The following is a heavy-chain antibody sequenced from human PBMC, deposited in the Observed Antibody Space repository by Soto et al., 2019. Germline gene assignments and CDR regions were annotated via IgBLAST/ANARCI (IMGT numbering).Heavy chain of an antibody. CDR1: AFTFSSYS. D-gene: IGHD1-26*01. CDR2: ISSSSRTI. J-gene: IGHJ6*02. V-gene: IGHV3-48*02. CDR3: ARPYSGSYYYGMDV. Sequence: EVQLVESGGGLVQPGGSLRLSCVGSAFTFSSYSMNWVRQAPGKGLEWVSYISSSSRTIYYADSVKGRFTISRDNAKTALYLQMKSLRDEDTAVYYCARPYSGSYYYGMDVWGQGTTVTVSS.